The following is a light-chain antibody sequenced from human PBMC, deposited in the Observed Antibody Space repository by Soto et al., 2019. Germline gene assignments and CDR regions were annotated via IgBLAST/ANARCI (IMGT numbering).Light chain of an antibody. CDR1: QSVSSN. V-gene: IGKV3-15*01. J-gene: IGKJ2*01. CDR3: QQSYSTPPT. Sequence: EIVMTQSPATLSVSPGESATLSCRASQSVSSNLAWYQQKPGQAPRLLMYGASTRATGIPDRFSGSGSGTEFTLTISSLQSEDFAVYYCQQSYSTPPTFGQGTKLEIK. CDR2: GAS.